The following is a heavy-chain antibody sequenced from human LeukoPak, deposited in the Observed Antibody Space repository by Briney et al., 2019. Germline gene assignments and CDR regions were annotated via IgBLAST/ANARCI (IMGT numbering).Heavy chain of an antibody. J-gene: IGHJ3*02. V-gene: IGHV3-74*01. CDR3: AREGALTVTKDAFDI. CDR1: GFSFSVYW. CDR2: IKTDGSIT. Sequence: GGSLRLSCAASGFSFSVYWMHWVRQAPGKGPVWVSRIKTDGSITDYADSVKGRFTISRDNAKNSLYLQMNSLRAEDTAVYFCAREGALTVTKDAFDIWGQGTMVTVSS. D-gene: IGHD4-17*01.